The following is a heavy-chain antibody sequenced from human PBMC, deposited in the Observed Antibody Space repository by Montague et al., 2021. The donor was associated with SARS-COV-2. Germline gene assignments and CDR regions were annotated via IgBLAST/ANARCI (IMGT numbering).Heavy chain of an antibody. D-gene: IGHD7-27*01. J-gene: IGHJ3*02. CDR3: ARDRGNWGQEEGTFDI. CDR1: KFAFSTYV. V-gene: IGHV3-30*04. Sequence: SLRLSCAASKFAFSTYVMHWVRQAPGKGLEWVAVIPLDGRNTQYSDSVKGRFTISRDNSKNTLSLQMNSLRVEDTAVYYCARDRGNWGQEEGTFDIWGQGTVVTVSS. CDR2: IPLDGRNT.